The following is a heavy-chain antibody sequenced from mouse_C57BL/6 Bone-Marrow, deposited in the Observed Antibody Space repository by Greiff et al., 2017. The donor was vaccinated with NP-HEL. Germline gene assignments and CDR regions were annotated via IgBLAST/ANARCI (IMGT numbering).Heavy chain of an antibody. CDR2: ISDGGSYT. J-gene: IGHJ3*01. CDR3: ARERAYYGSSPFAY. V-gene: IGHV5-4*01. CDR1: GFTFSSYA. D-gene: IGHD1-1*01. Sequence: EVHLVESGGGLVKPGGSLKLSCAASGFTFSSYAMSWVRQTPEKRLEWVATISDGGSYTYYPDNVKGRFTISRDNAKNNLYLQMSHLKSEDTAMYYCARERAYYGSSPFAYWGQGTLVTVSA.